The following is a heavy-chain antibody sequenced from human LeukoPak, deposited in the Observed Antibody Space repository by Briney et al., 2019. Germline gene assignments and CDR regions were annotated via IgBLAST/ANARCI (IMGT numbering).Heavy chain of an antibody. D-gene: IGHD6-6*01. J-gene: IGHJ5*02. CDR2: IKQDGSEK. V-gene: IGHV3-7*01. CDR1: GFSVSGYW. Sequence: GGSLRLSCAVSGFSVSGYWMTWVRQAPGKGLEWVANIKQDGSEKYYVDSVKGRFTISRDNAKNSLYLQMNSLRAEDTAVYYCAREGAYSNSNWFDPWGQGTLVTVSS. CDR3: AREGAYSNSNWFDP.